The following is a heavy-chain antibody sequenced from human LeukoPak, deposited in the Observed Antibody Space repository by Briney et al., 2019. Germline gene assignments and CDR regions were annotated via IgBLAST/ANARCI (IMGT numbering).Heavy chain of an antibody. CDR3: GRVGDGFNDNY. CDR1: GFTVSSDY. V-gene: IGHV3-66*01. Sequence: GGSLRLSCAASGFTVSSDYMGWVRQAPEKGLEWVSLISSGGSTYYADSLKGRFTISRDNSKNTLYLQMNSLRAEDTAVYYCGRVGDGFNDNYWGQGTLVTVSS. J-gene: IGHJ4*02. D-gene: IGHD1-26*01. CDR2: ISSGGST.